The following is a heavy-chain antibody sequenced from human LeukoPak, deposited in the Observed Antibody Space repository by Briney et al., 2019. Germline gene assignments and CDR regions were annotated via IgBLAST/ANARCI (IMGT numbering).Heavy chain of an antibody. CDR3: ARGLVYYDSSLFDY. CDR2: ISAYNGNT. V-gene: IGHV1-18*01. CDR1: VYTFTSYV. J-gene: IGHJ4*02. Sequence: ASVKVSCKASVYTFTSYVISWGRHAPGQGLEWMGWISAYNGNTNCAQKLQGRVTMTTDTSTSTAYMELRSLRCDDTAVYYCARGLVYYDSSLFDYWGGGTVDSVPS. D-gene: IGHD3-22*01.